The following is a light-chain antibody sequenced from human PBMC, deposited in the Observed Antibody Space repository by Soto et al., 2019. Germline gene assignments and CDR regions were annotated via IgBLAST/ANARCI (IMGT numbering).Light chain of an antibody. J-gene: IGLJ3*02. V-gene: IGLV1-44*01. CDR2: TTN. Sequence: QSVLTQPPSASGTPGQRATISCCGSNSNIGSDIVNCYQLLPGAAPEVLINTTNQRPSGIPDRFSGSKSGNTASLTISWLQADDEADYYCCSYAGTSRVFGGGTQLTVL. CDR3: CSYAGTSRV. CDR1: NSNIGSDI.